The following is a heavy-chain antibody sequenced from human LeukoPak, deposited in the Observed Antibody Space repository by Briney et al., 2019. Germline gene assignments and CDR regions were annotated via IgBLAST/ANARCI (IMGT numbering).Heavy chain of an antibody. CDR1: GYTFTNYY. V-gene: IGHV1-46*01. D-gene: IGHD3-22*01. Sequence: ASVKVSCKAYGYTFTNYYMDWVRQAPGQGLEWMGVINPSGGSTSYAQNFQGRVTMTRDTSTSTVYMELSSLRSEDTAVYYCAREPYDSSGYEYFQHWGQGTLLIVSS. CDR2: INPSGGST. J-gene: IGHJ1*01. CDR3: AREPYDSSGYEYFQH.